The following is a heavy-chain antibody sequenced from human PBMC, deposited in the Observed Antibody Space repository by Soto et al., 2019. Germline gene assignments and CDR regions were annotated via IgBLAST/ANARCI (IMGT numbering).Heavy chain of an antibody. J-gene: IGHJ4*02. Sequence: EVQLLESGGGLVQPGGSPRLSCAASGFTFSSYAMSWVRQAPGKGLEWVSAISATGGSPYYADSVKGRFTISRDNSKNTLYLQMNSLRPEDTAVYYCAKQHLGYCSSTSCSLDYWGQGTLVAVSS. CDR1: GFTFSSYA. D-gene: IGHD2-2*01. CDR2: ISATGGSP. CDR3: AKQHLGYCSSTSCSLDY. V-gene: IGHV3-23*01.